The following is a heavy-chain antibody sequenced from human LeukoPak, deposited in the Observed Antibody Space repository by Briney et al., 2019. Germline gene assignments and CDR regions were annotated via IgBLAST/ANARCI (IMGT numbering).Heavy chain of an antibody. D-gene: IGHD4-17*01. CDR3: ASQTTVKYYFDY. CDR1: GFTFSSYG. V-gene: IGHV3-23*01. CDR2: ISGNGANT. Sequence: GGSLRLSCAASGFTFSSYGMTWVRQAPGKGLEWVSGISGNGANTYYADSVKGRFTISRDNSQNTLYLHINSLTAEDTAVYYCASQTTVKYYFDYWGQGTLVTVSS. J-gene: IGHJ4*02.